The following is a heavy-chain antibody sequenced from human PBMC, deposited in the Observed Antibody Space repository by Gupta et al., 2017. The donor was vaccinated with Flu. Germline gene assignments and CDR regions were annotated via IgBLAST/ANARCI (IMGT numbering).Heavy chain of an antibody. J-gene: IGHJ5*02. D-gene: IGHD2-15*01. Sequence: QVQLQQWGAGLLKPSETVSLTCAVYGGTFSGYYWSWIRQPPGKGREWIGEINHSGRTNYTPSLKSRLIISVDTSKHHFSLKLSCVTEADTAVYYCSRHHGIGGSCYGRTNGCEPWVQGTLLTVS. CDR3: SRHHGIGGSCYGRTNGCEP. V-gene: IGHV4-34*01. CDR2: INHSGRT. CDR1: GGTFSGYY.